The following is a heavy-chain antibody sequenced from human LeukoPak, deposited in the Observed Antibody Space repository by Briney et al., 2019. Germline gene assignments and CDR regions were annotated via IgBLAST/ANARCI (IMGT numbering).Heavy chain of an antibody. V-gene: IGHV2-5*02. D-gene: IGHD6-13*01. Sequence: SALTLTYPTPTLTLTCTFSGFSLSTRGLGVGWIRQPPGKALEWLSLISSDDDKRYIPSLTSRLTITQDLSNNPVVLTMTNLDPVDTAPYYCARRGYSSSWYFYFDYWGQGTLVTVPS. CDR2: ISSDDDK. J-gene: IGHJ4*02. CDR1: GFSLSTRGLG. CDR3: ARRGYSSSWYFYFDY.